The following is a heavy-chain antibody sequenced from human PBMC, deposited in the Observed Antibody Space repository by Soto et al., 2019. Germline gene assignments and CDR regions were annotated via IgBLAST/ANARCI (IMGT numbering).Heavy chain of an antibody. CDR3: AKSLRYFYWFDY. J-gene: IGHJ4*02. V-gene: IGHV3-23*01. Sequence: GGSLRLSCAASGFTFSSYAMSWVRQAPGKGLEWASAISGSGGSTYYTDSVKGRFTISRDNSKNTLYLQMNSLRAEDTSVYYCAKSLRYFYWFDYWGQGTLVTVSS. CDR1: GFTFSSYA. D-gene: IGHD3-9*01. CDR2: ISGSGGST.